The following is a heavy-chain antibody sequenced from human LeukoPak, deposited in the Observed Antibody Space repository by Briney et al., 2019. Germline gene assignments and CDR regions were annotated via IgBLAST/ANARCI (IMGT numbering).Heavy chain of an antibody. D-gene: IGHD6-19*01. CDR3: ARVGGSQDRSSGWFY. Sequence: GASVKVSCKTSGYTFSSYAMHWVRQAPGQRLEWMGWINAGNGNTKYSQKFQGRVTITRDTSASTAYMELSSLRSEDTAVYYCARVGGSQDRSSGWFYWGQGTLVTVSS. J-gene: IGHJ4*02. V-gene: IGHV1-3*01. CDR2: INAGNGNT. CDR1: GYTFSSYA.